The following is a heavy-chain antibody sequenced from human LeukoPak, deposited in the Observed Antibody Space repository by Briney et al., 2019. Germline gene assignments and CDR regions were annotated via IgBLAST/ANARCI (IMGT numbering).Heavy chain of an antibody. CDR1: GFTVSSNY. CDR3: AINFRSAYYFFDF. V-gene: IGHV3-53*01. J-gene: IGHJ4*02. Sequence: GGSLRLSCAASGFTVSSNYMSWVRQALGKGLEWVSVIYSGGRTYYTDSVKGRFTISRDNSKNALYLQMNSLRAEDTAVYYCAINFRSAYYFFDFWGQGILVTVSS. CDR2: IYSGGRT. D-gene: IGHD3-3*01.